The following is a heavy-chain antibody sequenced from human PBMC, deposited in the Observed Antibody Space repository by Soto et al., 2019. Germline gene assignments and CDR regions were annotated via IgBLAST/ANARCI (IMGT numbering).Heavy chain of an antibody. CDR3: ARLGFCSGDSCARDY. CDR2: INHSGYT. V-gene: IGHV4-34*01. CDR1: GGSFRGYY. Sequence: QVQLQQWGAGLLKPSETLSLTCAVYGGSFRGYYWSWIRQPPGKGLEWIAEINHSGYTNYNPSLKSRVTISVDTSMNQFSLKLSSVIAADTAVYCCARLGFCSGDSCARDYWGQGTLVTVSS. D-gene: IGHD2-15*01. J-gene: IGHJ4*02.